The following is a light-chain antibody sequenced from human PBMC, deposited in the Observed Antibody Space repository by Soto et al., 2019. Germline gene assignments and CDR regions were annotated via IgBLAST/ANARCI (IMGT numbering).Light chain of an antibody. CDR2: AAS. CDR1: QGISSY. V-gene: IGKV1-9*01. Sequence: DIQLTQSPSFLSASVGDRVTITCRASQGISSYLAWYQQKPGKAPKLLIYAASTLQSGVPSRFSGSGSGTEFTRTISSLQPDDFATYYCQHLDSYSTFGQGTRLEIK. J-gene: IGKJ5*01. CDR3: QHLDSYST.